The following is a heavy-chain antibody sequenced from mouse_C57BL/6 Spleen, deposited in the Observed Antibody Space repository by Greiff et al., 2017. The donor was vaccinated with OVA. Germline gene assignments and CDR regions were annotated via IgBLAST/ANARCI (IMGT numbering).Heavy chain of an antibody. J-gene: IGHJ4*01. CDR2: IHPTSGST. D-gene: IGHD2-12*01. CDR1: GYTFTSYW. CDR3: ANQEPFYDPLCEDMDY. Sequence: QVQLQQPGAELVKPGASVKLSCKASGYTFTSYWMHWVKQRPGQGLEWIGMIHPTSGSTNYNEKFKSKATLTVDKSSSTAYMQLSSLTSEDSAVYYSANQEPFYDPLCEDMDYWGQGTSVTVSS. V-gene: IGHV1-64*01.